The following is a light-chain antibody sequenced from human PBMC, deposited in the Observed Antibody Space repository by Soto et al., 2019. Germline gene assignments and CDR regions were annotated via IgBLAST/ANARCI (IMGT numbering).Light chain of an antibody. V-gene: IGKV3-15*01. CDR2: GAS. J-gene: IGKJ1*01. CDR1: RSVSSSY. Sequence: EIVLTQSPGTLSLSPGERATLSCRASRSVSSSYLAWYQQKPGQAPRLLIYGASTRATGIPARFSGSGSGTEFTLTINSLQSEDFAVYYCQQYNNWPRTFGQGTKVDIK. CDR3: QQYNNWPRT.